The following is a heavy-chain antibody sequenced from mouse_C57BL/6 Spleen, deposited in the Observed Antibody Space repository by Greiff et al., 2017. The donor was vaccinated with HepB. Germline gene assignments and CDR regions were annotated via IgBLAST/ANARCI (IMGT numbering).Heavy chain of an antibody. J-gene: IGHJ3*01. V-gene: IGHV1-80*01. Sequence: QVQLQQSGAELVKPGASVKISCKASGYAFSSYWMNWVKQRPGKGLEWIGPIYPGDGDTNYNGKVKGKATMTADTSSGTAYMQPSRLTSEDSAVYFLARHYGDGGFAYWGQGTLVTVSA. CDR1: GYAFSSYW. CDR2: IYPGDGDT. CDR3: ARHYGDGGFAY. D-gene: IGHD2-13*01.